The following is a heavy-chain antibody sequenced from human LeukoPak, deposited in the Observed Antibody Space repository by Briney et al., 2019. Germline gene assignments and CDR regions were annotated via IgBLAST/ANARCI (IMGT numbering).Heavy chain of an antibody. Sequence: KAGGSLRLSCAASGFTFSSYSMNWVRQAPGKGLEWVSSISSSSYIYYADSVKGRFTISRDNAKNSLYLQMNSLRAEDTAVYYCARHSGGDWYYGSGSYYKRDWFDPWGQGTLVTVSS. CDR1: GFTFSSYS. CDR2: ISSSSYI. CDR3: ARHSGGDWYYGSGSYYKRDWFDP. V-gene: IGHV3-21*01. D-gene: IGHD3-10*01. J-gene: IGHJ5*02.